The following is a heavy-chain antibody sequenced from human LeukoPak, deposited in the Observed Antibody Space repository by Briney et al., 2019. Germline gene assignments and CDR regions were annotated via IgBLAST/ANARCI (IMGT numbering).Heavy chain of an antibody. J-gene: IGHJ4*02. D-gene: IGHD3-22*01. CDR2: IYSGGST. Sequence: GGSLRLSCAASGFTVSSNYMSWVRQAPGKGLEWVSVIYSGGSTYYADSVKGRFTISRDNSKNTLYLQMNSLRAEDTAVYYCASYYYDSSGTYFDYWGQGTPVTVSS. CDR3: ASYYYDSSGTYFDY. CDR1: GFTVSSNY. V-gene: IGHV3-53*01.